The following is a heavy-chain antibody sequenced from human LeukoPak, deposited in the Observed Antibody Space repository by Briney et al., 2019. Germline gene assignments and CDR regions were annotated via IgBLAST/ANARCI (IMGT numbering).Heavy chain of an antibody. CDR1: GYTFTGYY. CDR2: ISAYNGNT. J-gene: IGHJ4*02. V-gene: IGHV1-18*04. CDR3: ARVGFSPKSPSRLGELSFLLFDY. D-gene: IGHD3-16*02. Sequence: ASVKVSCKASGYTFTGYYIHWVRQAPGQGLEWMGWISAYNGNTNYAQKLQGRVTMTTDTSTSTAYMELRSLRSDDTAVYYCARVGFSPKSPSRLGELSFLLFDYWGQGTLVTVSS.